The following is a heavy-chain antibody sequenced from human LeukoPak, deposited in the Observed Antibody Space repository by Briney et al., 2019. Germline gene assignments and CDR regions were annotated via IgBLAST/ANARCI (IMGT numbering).Heavy chain of an antibody. J-gene: IGHJ4*02. CDR1: GFTFDDYG. Sequence: GGSLRLSCAASGFTFDDYGMSWVRQAPGKGLGWVSGINWNGGSTGYADSVKGRFTISRDNAKNSLYLQMNSLRAEDTALYYCARDSSSPSIVGATGFDYWGQGTLVTVSS. CDR2: INWNGGST. CDR3: ARDSSSPSIVGATGFDY. D-gene: IGHD1-26*01. V-gene: IGHV3-20*04.